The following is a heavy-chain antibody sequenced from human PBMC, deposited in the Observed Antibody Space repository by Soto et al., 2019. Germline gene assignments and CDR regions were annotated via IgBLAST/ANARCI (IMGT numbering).Heavy chain of an antibody. CDR2: IYHSGST. Sequence: PSETLSLTCAVSGGSISSSNWWSWVRQPPGKGLEWIGEIYHSGSTNYNPSLKSRVTISVDKSKNQFSLKLSSVTAADTAVYYCAREPSGYCSSTSCYRYAFDIWGQGTMVTVSS. D-gene: IGHD2-2*01. CDR1: GGSISSSNW. V-gene: IGHV4-4*02. J-gene: IGHJ3*02. CDR3: AREPSGYCSSTSCYRYAFDI.